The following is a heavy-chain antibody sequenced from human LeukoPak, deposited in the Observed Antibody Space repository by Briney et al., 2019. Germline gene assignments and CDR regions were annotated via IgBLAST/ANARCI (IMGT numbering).Heavy chain of an antibody. Sequence: GGSLRLSCAASGFTFSSYAMHWVRQAPGKGLEWVAVISYDGSNKYYADSVKGRFTISRDSSKNTLYLQMNSLRAEDTAVYYCARDKLYDYVWGSYRYTGYYFDYWGQGTLVTVSS. J-gene: IGHJ4*02. D-gene: IGHD3-16*02. CDR3: ARDKLYDYVWGSYRYTGYYFDY. V-gene: IGHV3-30*04. CDR1: GFTFSSYA. CDR2: ISYDGSNK.